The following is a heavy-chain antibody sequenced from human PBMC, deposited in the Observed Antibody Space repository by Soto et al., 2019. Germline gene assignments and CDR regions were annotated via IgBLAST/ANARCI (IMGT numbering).Heavy chain of an antibody. J-gene: IGHJ4*02. Sequence: LRLSCAASGFTFYSYAMSWVRQPPGKGLEWVSAISGPGGSTYYADSVKGRFTTSRDNSKNTLYLQMNSLRAEDTAIYYCAKDRSGWYRPFDSWGQGALVTVSS. CDR2: ISGPGGST. V-gene: IGHV3-23*01. CDR1: GFTFYSYA. CDR3: AKDRSGWYRPFDS. D-gene: IGHD6-19*01.